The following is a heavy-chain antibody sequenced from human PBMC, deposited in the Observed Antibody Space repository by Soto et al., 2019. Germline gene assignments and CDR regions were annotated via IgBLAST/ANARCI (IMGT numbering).Heavy chain of an antibody. J-gene: IGHJ3*02. Sequence: GESLKISCTGSGYSFTSYWIGWLRQMPVKGVEWMGIIYPDDSDTRYSPSFQGQVTISADKFISTAYLQWSSLKASDTAMYYCAIGYYYGDYESGFDIWGQGTRVTVSS. V-gene: IGHV5-51*01. CDR1: GYSFTSYW. CDR2: IYPDDSDT. CDR3: AIGYYYGDYESGFDI. D-gene: IGHD4-17*01.